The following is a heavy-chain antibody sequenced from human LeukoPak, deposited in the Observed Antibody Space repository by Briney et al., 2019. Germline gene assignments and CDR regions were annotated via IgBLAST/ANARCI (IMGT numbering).Heavy chain of an antibody. Sequence: GESLRLSCAASGFTFSSYAMNWVRQAPGKGPEWVASIKYDGSEKYYVDSVKGRFTVSRDNAQNSLTLQMNSLRAEDTAVYYCARDGPAAGLYFDYWGQGTLVTVSS. CDR1: GFTFSSYA. J-gene: IGHJ4*02. V-gene: IGHV3-7*03. CDR3: ARDGPAAGLYFDY. D-gene: IGHD6-13*01. CDR2: IKYDGSEK.